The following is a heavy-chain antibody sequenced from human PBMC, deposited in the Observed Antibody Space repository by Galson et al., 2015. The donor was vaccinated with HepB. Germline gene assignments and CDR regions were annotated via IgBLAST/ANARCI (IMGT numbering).Heavy chain of an antibody. J-gene: IGHJ4*02. CDR3: ARIPLTGALERDY. V-gene: IGHV2-70*11. CDR1: GFSLSTSGMC. Sequence: PALVKPTQTLTLTCTFSGFSLSTSGMCVSWIRQPPGKALEWLARIDWDDDKYYITSLKTRLTISKDTSKNQVVLTMTNMDPVDTATYYCARIPLTGALERDYWGQGTLVTVSS. CDR2: IDWDDDK. D-gene: IGHD7-27*01.